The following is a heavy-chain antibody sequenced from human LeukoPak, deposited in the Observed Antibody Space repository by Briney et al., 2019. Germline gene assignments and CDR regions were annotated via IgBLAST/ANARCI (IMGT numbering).Heavy chain of an antibody. D-gene: IGHD2-15*01. V-gene: IGHV3-30*02. Sequence: GGSLRLSCAASGFTFSSYGMHWVRQAPGKGLEWVAFIRYDGSNKYYADSVKGRFTISRDNSKNTLYLQMNSLRAEDTAVYYCAKGRGDPGASTPSVYYYMDVWGKGTTVTISS. CDR3: AKGRGDPGASTPSVYYYMDV. CDR1: GFTFSSYG. CDR2: IRYDGSNK. J-gene: IGHJ6*03.